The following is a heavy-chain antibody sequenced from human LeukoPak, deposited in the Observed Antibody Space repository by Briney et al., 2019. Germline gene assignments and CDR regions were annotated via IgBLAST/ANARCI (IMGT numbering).Heavy chain of an antibody. V-gene: IGHV7-4-1*02. J-gene: IGHJ4*02. CDR2: INTYSGTP. CDR3: ARDDCSGGSCYSSH. Sequence: ASVKVSCKASGYTFTSHAMNWVRQAPGQGLEWMGWINTYSGTPTYAQVFTGRFVFSLDTSVSTAYLQISSLKAEDTAVYYCARDDCSGGSCYSSHWGQGTLVTVSS. CDR1: GYTFTSHA. D-gene: IGHD2-15*01.